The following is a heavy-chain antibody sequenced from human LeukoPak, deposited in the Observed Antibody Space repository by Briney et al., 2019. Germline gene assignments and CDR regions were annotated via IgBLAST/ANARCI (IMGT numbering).Heavy chain of an antibody. V-gene: IGHV4-30-2*01. Sequence: SETLSLTCAVSGGSISSGGYSWSWIRQPPGKGLEWIGYIYHSGSTYYNPSLKSRVTISVDRSKNQFSLKLSSVTAADTAVYYCARVHGPTGFDYWGQGTLVTVSS. CDR1: GGSISSGGYS. D-gene: IGHD4-17*01. CDR2: IYHSGST. CDR3: ARVHGPTGFDY. J-gene: IGHJ4*02.